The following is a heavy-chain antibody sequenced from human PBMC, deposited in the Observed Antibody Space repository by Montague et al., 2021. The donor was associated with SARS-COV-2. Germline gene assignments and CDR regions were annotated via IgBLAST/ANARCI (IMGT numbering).Heavy chain of an antibody. Sequence: SRRLSCAASGFTFSSYAMSWVRQAPGKGLEWVSALSGSGGSTYYADSVKGRFTISRDNSKDTLYLQMNSLRAEDTAVYYCAKGGERITMIVVVITLADFDYWGQGTLVTVSS. J-gene: IGHJ4*02. CDR2: LSGSGGST. D-gene: IGHD3-22*01. CDR1: GFTFSSYA. CDR3: AKGGERITMIVVVITLADFDY. V-gene: IGHV3-23*01.